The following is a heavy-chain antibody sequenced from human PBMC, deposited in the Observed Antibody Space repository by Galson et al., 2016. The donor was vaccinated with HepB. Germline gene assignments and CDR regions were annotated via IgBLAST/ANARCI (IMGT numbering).Heavy chain of an antibody. Sequence: LSLTCAVSGGSISSSIWWTWVRQPPEKGLEWIGEIFHSGSTNYNPSLKSRATISVDKSKNQFSLKLSSVTAADTAVYFCSRRGYDILTDTYYYYGMDVWGQGTTVTVSS. V-gene: IGHV4-4*01. D-gene: IGHD3-9*01. J-gene: IGHJ6*02. CDR1: GGSISSSIW. CDR2: IFHSGST. CDR3: SRRGYDILTDTYYYYGMDV.